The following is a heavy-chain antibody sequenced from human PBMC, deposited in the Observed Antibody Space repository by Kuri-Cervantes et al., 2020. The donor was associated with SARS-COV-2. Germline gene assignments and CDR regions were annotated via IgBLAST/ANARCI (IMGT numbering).Heavy chain of an antibody. CDR1: GTSINGFC. V-gene: IGHV4-59*08. CDR2: IYISGST. J-gene: IGHJ6*02. D-gene: IGHD6-13*01. Sequence: SETLSPTCNVSGTSINGFCWSWIRQRPGKGLEWIGYIYISGSTNYSPYLRSRVGMSLDTSKNQFSLNLISVSAADTAVYYSARHVPSSAAGTSYYYYGMDVWGQGTTVTVSS. CDR3: ARHVPSSAAGTSYYYYGMDV.